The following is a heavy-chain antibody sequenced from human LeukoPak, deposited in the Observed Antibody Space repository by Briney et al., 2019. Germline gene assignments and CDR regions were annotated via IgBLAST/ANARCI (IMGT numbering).Heavy chain of an antibody. D-gene: IGHD3-10*01. CDR2: INHSGST. CDR3: ARGVAGSGSYDY. CDR1: GGSFSGYY. Sequence: SETLSLTCAVYGGSFSGYYWSWIRQPPGKGLEWIGEINHSGSTNYNPSLKSRVTISVDTSKNQFPLKLSSVTAADTAVYYCARGVAGSGSYDYWGQGTLVTVSS. J-gene: IGHJ4*02. V-gene: IGHV4-34*01.